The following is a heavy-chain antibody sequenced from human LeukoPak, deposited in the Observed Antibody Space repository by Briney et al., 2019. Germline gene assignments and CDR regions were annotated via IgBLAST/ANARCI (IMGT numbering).Heavy chain of an antibody. V-gene: IGHV3-48*04. CDR3: ARAARYSSGGDY. D-gene: IGHD6-19*01. CDR2: ISSSSSTI. J-gene: IGHJ4*02. CDR1: GFTFSSYS. Sequence: GGSLRLSCAASGFTFSSYSMNWVRQAPGKGLEWVSSISSSSSTIYYADSVKGRFTISRDNAKNSLYLQMNSLRAEDTAVYYCARAARYSSGGDYWGQGTLVTVSS.